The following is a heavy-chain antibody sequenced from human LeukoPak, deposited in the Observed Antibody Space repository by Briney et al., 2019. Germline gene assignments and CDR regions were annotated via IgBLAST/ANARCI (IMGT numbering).Heavy chain of an antibody. V-gene: IGHV4-39*07. Sequence: SETLSLTCTVSGGSISSSSYYWGWIRQPPGKGLEWIGSIYYSGSTNYNPSLKSRVTISVDTSKNQFSLKLSSVTAADTAVYYCAREGYSYGFVDYWGQGTLVTVSS. CDR2: IYYSGST. J-gene: IGHJ4*02. CDR1: GGSISSSSYY. CDR3: AREGYSYGFVDY. D-gene: IGHD5-18*01.